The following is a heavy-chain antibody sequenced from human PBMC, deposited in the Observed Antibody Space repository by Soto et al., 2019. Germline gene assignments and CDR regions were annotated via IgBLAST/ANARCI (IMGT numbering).Heavy chain of an antibody. CDR1: GFSLSSIALGMG. J-gene: IGHJ4*02. CDR3: THWSMGNRCTIFLDH. Sequence: QITLKESGPTLVKPTQTLTLTCNFSGFSLSSIALGMGVGWIRQPPGKALEWLALIYWDGDKRYNPSLKSRLTITKDISQSQVVLTMTNMDAVDTGTYYCTHWSMGNRCTIFLDHWGQGALVTVSS. V-gene: IGHV2-5*02. CDR2: IYWDGDK. D-gene: IGHD3-9*01.